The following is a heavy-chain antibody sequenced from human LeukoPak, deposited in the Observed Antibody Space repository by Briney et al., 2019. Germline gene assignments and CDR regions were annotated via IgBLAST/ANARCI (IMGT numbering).Heavy chain of an antibody. CDR3: ARARGYSGYNDAFDI. Sequence: SGGSLRLSCAASGFTFSSYGMHWVRQAPGKGLEWVSSISSSSSYIYYADSVKGRFTISRDNAKNSLYLQMNSLRAEDTAVYYCARARGYSGYNDAFDIWGQGTMVTVSS. V-gene: IGHV3-21*01. J-gene: IGHJ3*02. CDR2: ISSSSSYI. CDR1: GFTFSSYG. D-gene: IGHD5-12*01.